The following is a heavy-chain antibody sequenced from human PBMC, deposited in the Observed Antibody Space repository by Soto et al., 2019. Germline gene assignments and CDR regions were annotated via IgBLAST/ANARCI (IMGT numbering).Heavy chain of an antibody. CDR2: IYPGDSDT. J-gene: IGHJ6*02. D-gene: IGHD6-13*01. Sequence: GESLKISCKGSGYSFTSAWIGGWRHMPGKGREWMGIIYPGDSDTRYSPSFQGQVTISADKSISTAYLQWSSLKASDTAMYYCARIAAAGTPHHSPSGMHVWGPGTTVTV. V-gene: IGHV5-51*01. CDR1: GYSFTSAW. CDR3: ARIAAAGTPHHSPSGMHV.